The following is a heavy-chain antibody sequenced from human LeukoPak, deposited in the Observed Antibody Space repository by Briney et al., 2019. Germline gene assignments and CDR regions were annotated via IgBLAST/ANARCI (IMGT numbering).Heavy chain of an antibody. CDR3: AKDLGIQLWLQILWPHDY. V-gene: IGHV3-23*01. Sequence: PGGSLRLSCAASGFTFSSYAMSWVRQAPGKGLEWVSAISGSGGSTYYADSVKGRFTISRDNSKNTLYLQMNSLRAEDTAVYYCAKDLGIQLWLQILWPHDYWGQGTLVTVSS. CDR2: ISGSGGST. CDR1: GFTFSSYA. J-gene: IGHJ4*02. D-gene: IGHD5-18*01.